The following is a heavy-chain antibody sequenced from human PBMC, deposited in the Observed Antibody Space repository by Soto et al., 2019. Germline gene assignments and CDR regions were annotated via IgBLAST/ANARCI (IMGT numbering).Heavy chain of an antibody. J-gene: IGHJ3*02. CDR1: GGTFSSYA. D-gene: IGHD2-2*01. V-gene: IGHV1-69*01. CDR3: ARDQGRKCTSCKAAAFDI. CDR2: IIPIFSTA. Sequence: QVQLVQSGAEVKKPGSSVKVSCKASGGTFSSYAISWVRQAPGQGLEWMGGIIPIFSTANYAQKFQGRVTITADESTSTAYMELSSLRSEDTAVYYFARDQGRKCTSCKAAAFDIWGQGTMVTVSS.